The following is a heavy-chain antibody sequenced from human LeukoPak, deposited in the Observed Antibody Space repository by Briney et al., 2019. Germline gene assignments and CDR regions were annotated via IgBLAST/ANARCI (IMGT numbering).Heavy chain of an antibody. J-gene: IGHJ5*02. CDR2: INNSGST. Sequence: PSETLSLTCAVYGGSFSGYYWNWIRQPPGKGLEWIGEINNSGSTNYNPSLKSRVTISVDTSKNQFSLKLSSVTAADTAVYYCARFRMSWFDPWGQGTLVTVSS. CDR3: ARFRMSWFDP. V-gene: IGHV4-34*01. CDR1: GGSFSGYY. D-gene: IGHD5/OR15-5a*01.